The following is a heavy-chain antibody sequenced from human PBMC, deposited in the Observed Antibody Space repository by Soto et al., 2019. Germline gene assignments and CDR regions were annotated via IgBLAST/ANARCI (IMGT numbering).Heavy chain of an antibody. D-gene: IGHD3-16*01. V-gene: IGHV1-8*01. J-gene: IGHJ5*02. CDR1: GYIFTNSY. CDR3: ARMATFGSLNWFDP. Sequence: GASVNVSCKSSGYIFTNSYVSWVRQATGQGLEWMGWVNPGSGDTLYAQKFQGRVTMTRDISTATAYMELSSLRSDDTAIYYCARMATFGSLNWFDPWGQGTLVTVSS. CDR2: VNPGSGDT.